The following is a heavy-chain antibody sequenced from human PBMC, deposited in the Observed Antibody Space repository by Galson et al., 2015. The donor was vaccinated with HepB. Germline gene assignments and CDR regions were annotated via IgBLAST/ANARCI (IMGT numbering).Heavy chain of an antibody. CDR2: INTNTGNP. Sequence: SVKVSCKASGYTFTSYAMNWVRQAPGQGLEWMGWINTNTGNPTYAQGFTGRFVFSLDTSVSTAYLQICSLKAEDTAVYYCARVDGGYVSPYYYYYGMDVWGQGTTVTVSS. V-gene: IGHV7-4-1*01. D-gene: IGHD5-12*01. CDR3: ARVDGGYVSPYYYYYGMDV. CDR1: GYTFTSYA. J-gene: IGHJ6*02.